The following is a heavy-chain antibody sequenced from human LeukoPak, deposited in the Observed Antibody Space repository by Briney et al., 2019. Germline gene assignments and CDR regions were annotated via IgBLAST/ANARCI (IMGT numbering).Heavy chain of an antibody. Sequence: GASVKVSCQASGGTFSSYAISWVRQAPGQGLEWMGGIIPIFGTANYAQKFQGRVTITADESTSTAYMELSSLRSEDTAVYYCASIRSSTSYYYYGMDVWGQGTTVTVSS. CDR1: GGTFSSYA. CDR3: ASIRSSTSYYYYGMDV. CDR2: IIPIFGTA. V-gene: IGHV1-69*13. J-gene: IGHJ6*02. D-gene: IGHD2-2*01.